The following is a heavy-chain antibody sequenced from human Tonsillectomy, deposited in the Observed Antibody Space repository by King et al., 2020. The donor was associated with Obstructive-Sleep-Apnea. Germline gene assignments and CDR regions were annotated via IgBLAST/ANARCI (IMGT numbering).Heavy chain of an antibody. V-gene: IGHV4-59*08. CDR1: GGSISNYY. J-gene: IGHJ4*02. Sequence: LQLQESGPGLVKPSETLSLTCTVSGGSISNYYWSWIRQPPGKGLEWIGYMYYSGNTTFNPSLKCRVTISADTAKIPFSLRLSAVTAADPAVYYCARHRGVEDYGGYGDYFDYWGQGTLVTVSS. D-gene: IGHD5-12*01. CDR2: MYYSGNT. CDR3: ARHRGVEDYGGYGDYFDY.